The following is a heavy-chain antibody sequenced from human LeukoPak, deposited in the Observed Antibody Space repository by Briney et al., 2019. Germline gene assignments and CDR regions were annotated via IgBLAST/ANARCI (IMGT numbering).Heavy chain of an antibody. Sequence: PGGSPRLSCAASGFSFSSYGMHWVRQAPGKGLEWVAFIRYDGSNKYYADSVKGRFTISRDNSKNTLYLQMNSLRAGDTAVYYCAKPHFDDWGQGTLVTVSS. CDR2: IRYDGSNK. CDR3: AKPHFDD. CDR1: GFSFSSYG. V-gene: IGHV3-30*02. J-gene: IGHJ4*02.